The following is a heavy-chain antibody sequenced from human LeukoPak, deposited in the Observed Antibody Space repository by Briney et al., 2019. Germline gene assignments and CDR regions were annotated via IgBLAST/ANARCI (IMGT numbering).Heavy chain of an antibody. CDR1: GFTFSSYS. CDR3: ARGEFVVGATQYFQH. Sequence: GGSLRLSCAASGFTFSSYSMNWVRQAPGKGLEWVSYISSSSSTIYYADSVKGRFTISRDNAKNSLYLQMNSLRAEDTAVYYCARGEFVVGATQYFQHWGQGTLVTVSS. D-gene: IGHD1-26*01. CDR2: ISSSSSTI. J-gene: IGHJ1*01. V-gene: IGHV3-48*04.